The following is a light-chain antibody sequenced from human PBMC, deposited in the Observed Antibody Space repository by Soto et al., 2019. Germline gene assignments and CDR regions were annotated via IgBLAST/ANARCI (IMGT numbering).Light chain of an antibody. Sequence: DIQMTQPPSSLSTSVGDRVTITCRASQYINNYLNWYQQKPGKAPKLLIFAAYNLQTGVPSTFSGTGSGTDFTFTISSLQPEDFATYYCQQYENLPYTYGQGTKVEI. CDR1: QYINNY. CDR2: AAY. V-gene: IGKV1-33*01. J-gene: IGKJ2*01. CDR3: QQYENLPYT.